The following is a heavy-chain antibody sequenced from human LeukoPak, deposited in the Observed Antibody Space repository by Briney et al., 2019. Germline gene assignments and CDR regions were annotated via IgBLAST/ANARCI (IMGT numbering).Heavy chain of an antibody. J-gene: IGHJ4*02. Sequence: GGSLRLSWAASGFTFDDYGMSWVRQAPGKGLEWVSGINWNGGSTGYADSVKGRFTISRDNAKNSLYLQMNSLRAEDTALYYCARGDSTGWANYYFDYWGQGNLVTVSS. V-gene: IGHV3-20*04. CDR1: GFTFDDYG. CDR3: ARGDSTGWANYYFDY. D-gene: IGHD6-19*01. CDR2: INWNGGST.